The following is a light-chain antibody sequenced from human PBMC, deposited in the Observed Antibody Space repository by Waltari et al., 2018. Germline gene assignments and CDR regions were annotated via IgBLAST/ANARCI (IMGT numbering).Light chain of an antibody. V-gene: IGLV2-11*01. Sequence: QSALTQPRSVSGSPGQSVNISCTGTSTNIRDYYFVSWYQQRPGRAPKIIPYDVTKRPSGVPNRFSGSMSDNAASLTISGLQADDEADYYCCSYVGNCPYIFGTGTKVTVL. J-gene: IGLJ1*01. CDR1: STNIRDYYF. CDR2: DVT. CDR3: CSYVGNCPYI.